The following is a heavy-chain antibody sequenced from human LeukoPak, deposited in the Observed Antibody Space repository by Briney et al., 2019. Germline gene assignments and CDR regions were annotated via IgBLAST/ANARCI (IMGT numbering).Heavy chain of an antibody. Sequence: SVKVSCKASGGTFSSYAISWVRQAPGQGLEWMGGIIPIFGTANYAQKFQGRVTITTDESTSTAYMELSSLRSEDTAVYYCARRRHNWNAWFDPWRQGTLVTVSP. J-gene: IGHJ5*02. D-gene: IGHD1-1*01. CDR3: ARRRHNWNAWFDP. CDR1: GGTFSSYA. V-gene: IGHV1-69*05. CDR2: IIPIFGTA.